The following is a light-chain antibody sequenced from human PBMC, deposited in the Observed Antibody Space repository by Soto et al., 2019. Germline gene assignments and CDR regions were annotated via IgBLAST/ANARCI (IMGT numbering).Light chain of an antibody. Sequence: AIQMTQSPSSLSASVGDRVTITCRASQGIRNDLGWYQQKPGKAPKLLIYASASLQSGVPSRLSGSGSGTDFTLTISSLQPEDFATYYCLQDYHYPRPCGQGTKVEIK. CDR1: QGIRND. V-gene: IGKV1-6*01. J-gene: IGKJ1*01. CDR3: LQDYHYPRP. CDR2: ASA.